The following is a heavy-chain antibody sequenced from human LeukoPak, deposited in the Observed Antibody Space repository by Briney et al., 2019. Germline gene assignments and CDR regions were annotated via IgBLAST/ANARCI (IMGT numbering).Heavy chain of an antibody. Sequence: ASVKVSCKASGYTFTRYGISWVRQAPGQGLQWLGWISTSNGNTNYAQKFRDRVTMSTDTSTGTAYLDVRSLTSDDTAVYYCARDHSNWNYAPDFWGQGTLVIVSS. CDR1: GYTFTRYG. CDR3: ARDHSNWNYAPDF. J-gene: IGHJ4*02. CDR2: ISTSNGNT. D-gene: IGHD1-7*01. V-gene: IGHV1-18*01.